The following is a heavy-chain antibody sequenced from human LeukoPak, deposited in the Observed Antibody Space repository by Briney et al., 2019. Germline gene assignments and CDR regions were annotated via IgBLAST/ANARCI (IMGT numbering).Heavy chain of an antibody. Sequence: GGSLRLSCAASGFTFSSYSMNWVRQAPGKGLEWVSSISSSSSYIYYADSVKGRFTISRDNSKNTLYLQMNSLRAEDTAVYYCATGTTRRGKLGFMGIAAAGNQKFEYFQHWGQGTLVTVSS. D-gene: IGHD6-13*01. CDR1: GFTFSSYS. V-gene: IGHV3-21*01. CDR3: ATGTTRRGKLGFMGIAAAGNQKFEYFQH. J-gene: IGHJ1*01. CDR2: ISSSSSYI.